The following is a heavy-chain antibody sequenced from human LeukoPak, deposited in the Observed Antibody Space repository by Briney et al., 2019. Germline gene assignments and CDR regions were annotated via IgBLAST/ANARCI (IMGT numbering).Heavy chain of an antibody. CDR3: ARAYDSSDHFDY. V-gene: IGHV3-30-3*01. CDR2: TSYDGSNK. D-gene: IGHD3-22*01. CDR1: GFTFSSYA. Sequence: GGSLRLSCAASGFTFSSYAMHWVRQAPGKGLEWVAVTSYDGSNKYYADSVKGRFTISRDNSKNTLYLQMNSLRAEDTAVYYCARAYDSSDHFDYWGQGTLVTVSS. J-gene: IGHJ4*02.